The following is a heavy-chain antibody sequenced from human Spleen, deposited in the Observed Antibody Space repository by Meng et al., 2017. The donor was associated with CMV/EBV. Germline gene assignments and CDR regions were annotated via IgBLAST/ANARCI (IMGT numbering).Heavy chain of an antibody. V-gene: IGHV4-39*07. D-gene: IGHD1-26*01. J-gene: IGHJ3*02. CDR3: ARERGGSYSPYRPDAFDI. CDR2: VFQSGYT. Sequence: SETLSLTCTVSGGSISRSSFYWGWIRQPPGKGLEFIGNVFQSGYTYYNPSLKSRVSISVDTSKNQFSLKLSSVTAADTAVYYCARERGGSYSPYRPDAFDIWGQGTMVTVSS. CDR1: GGSISRSSFY.